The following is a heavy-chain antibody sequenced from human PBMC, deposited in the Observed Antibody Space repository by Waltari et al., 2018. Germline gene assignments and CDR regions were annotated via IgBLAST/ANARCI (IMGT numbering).Heavy chain of an antibody. J-gene: IGHJ2*01. V-gene: IGHV4-31*03. CDR1: GDSISSGDYY. Sequence: QVQLQESGPGLVKPSQNLSLTCQVSGDSISSGDYYWTWIRQPPGKGLEWIGYIFYTVNTFYTPSLKSRVTISVDTSQNQFSLHLNYMTAADTAVYFCARFPRVTRSWYFDVWGRGTQVTVSS. CDR3: ARFPRVTRSWYFDV. CDR2: IFYTVNT. D-gene: IGHD4-17*01.